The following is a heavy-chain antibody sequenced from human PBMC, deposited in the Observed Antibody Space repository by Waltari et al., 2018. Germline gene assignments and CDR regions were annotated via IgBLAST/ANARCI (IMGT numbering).Heavy chain of an antibody. CDR1: GYTFTGYY. D-gene: IGHD4-17*01. V-gene: IGHV1-2*02. J-gene: IGHJ4*02. CDR3: ARGQTYGDYSLY. Sequence: QVQLVQSGAEVKKPGASVKVSCKASGYTFTGYYMHWVRQAPGQGLEWMGWSNPNSGGTNDEQKFQGRVTRTRDTSISTAYMELSRLRSDDTAVYYCARGQTYGDYSLYWGQGTLVTVSS. CDR2: SNPNSGGT.